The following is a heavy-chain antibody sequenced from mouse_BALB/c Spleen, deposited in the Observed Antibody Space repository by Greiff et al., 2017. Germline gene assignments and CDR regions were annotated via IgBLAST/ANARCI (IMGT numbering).Heavy chain of an antibody. CDR2: IYPGDGDT. CDR1: GYAFSSYW. J-gene: IGHJ2*01. CDR3: ARGYYGSGYFDY. D-gene: IGHD1-1*01. Sequence: VQLQQSGAELVRPGSSVKISCKASGYAFSSYWMNWVKQRPGQGLEWIGQIYPGDGDTNYNGKFKGKATFTADTSSNTAYMQLSSLTSEDSAVYYCARGYYGSGYFDYWGQGTTLTVSS. V-gene: IGHV1-80*01.